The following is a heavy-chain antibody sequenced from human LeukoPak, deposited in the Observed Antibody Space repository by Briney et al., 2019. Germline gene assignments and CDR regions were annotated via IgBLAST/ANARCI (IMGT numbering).Heavy chain of an antibody. CDR3: ARQRSYYGSGSYYATVGMDV. V-gene: IGHV5-51*01. D-gene: IGHD3-10*01. CDR1: GYSFTSYW. CDR2: IYPGDSDT. Sequence: KVGESLKISCKGSGYSFTSYWIGWVRQMPGKGLEWMGIIYPGDSDTRYSPSFQGQVTISADKSISTAYLQWSSLKASDTAMYYCARQRSYYGSGSYYATVGMDVWGQGTTVTVSS. J-gene: IGHJ6*02.